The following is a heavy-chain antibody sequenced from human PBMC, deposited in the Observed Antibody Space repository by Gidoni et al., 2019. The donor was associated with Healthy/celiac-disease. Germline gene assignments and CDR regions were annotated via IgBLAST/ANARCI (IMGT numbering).Heavy chain of an antibody. D-gene: IGHD3-22*01. CDR3: ARRPSLMHYYDSSGYFRSGAPAQSFDY. Sequence: STNYNPSLKSRVTISVDTSKNQFSLKLSSVTAADTAVYYCARRPSLMHYYDSSGYFRSGAPAQSFDYWGQGTLVTVSS. CDR2: ST. V-gene: IGHV4-34*01. J-gene: IGHJ4*02.